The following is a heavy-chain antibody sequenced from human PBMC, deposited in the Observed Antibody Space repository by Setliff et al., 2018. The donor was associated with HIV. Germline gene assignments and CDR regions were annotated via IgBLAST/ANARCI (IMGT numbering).Heavy chain of an antibody. D-gene: IGHD5-12*01. Sequence: GASVKVSCKASGYTFTSNAIHWVRQAPGQSLEWMGWIDAGNGDTKYSQNFQGRATITGDTSASTAYMELSSLRSEDTAVYYCARGVYSGYEPWGQGTLVTVSS. CDR2: IDAGNGDT. J-gene: IGHJ5*02. V-gene: IGHV1-3*01. CDR1: GYTFTSNA. CDR3: ARGVYSGYEP.